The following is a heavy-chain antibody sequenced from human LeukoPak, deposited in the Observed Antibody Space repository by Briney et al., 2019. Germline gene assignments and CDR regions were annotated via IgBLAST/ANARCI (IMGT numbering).Heavy chain of an antibody. V-gene: IGHV3-21*01. CDR2: ISSSSSYI. J-gene: IGHJ3*02. CDR3: ARVNYDFWSGTRGGAFDI. D-gene: IGHD3-3*01. Sequence: GGSLRLSCAASGLTFSSYSMNWVRQAPGKGLEWVSSISSSSSYIYYADSVKGRFTISRDNAKNSLYLQMNSLRAEDTAVYYCARVNYDFWSGTRGGAFDIWGQGTMVTVSS. CDR1: GLTFSSYS.